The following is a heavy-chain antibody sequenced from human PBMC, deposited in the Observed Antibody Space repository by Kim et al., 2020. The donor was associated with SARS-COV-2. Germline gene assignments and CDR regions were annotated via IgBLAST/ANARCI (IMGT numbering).Heavy chain of an antibody. V-gene: IGHV3-23*01. CDR3: ATLGTGMDV. CDR2: GGST. Sequence: GGSTYHADSGKGRFTISRDNSKNTLYLQMNSLRAEDTAVYYCATLGTGMDVWGQGTTVTVSS. D-gene: IGHD3-16*01. J-gene: IGHJ6*02.